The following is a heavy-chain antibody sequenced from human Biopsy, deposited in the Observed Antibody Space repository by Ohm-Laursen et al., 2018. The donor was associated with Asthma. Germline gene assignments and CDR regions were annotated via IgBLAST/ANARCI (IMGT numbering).Heavy chain of an antibody. V-gene: IGHV1-18*01. CDR1: GYTFNSAG. D-gene: IGHD3-10*01. Sequence: GSSVKVSCKTSGYTFNSAGITWVRQAPGQGLEWMGWISVYNGNTKVAQKLQDRATMITDTSTSIAYMELRSLRSDDTAVYFCARAVDYSHYYGIDVWGQGTTVTVS. J-gene: IGHJ6*02. CDR2: ISVYNGNT. CDR3: ARAVDYSHYYGIDV.